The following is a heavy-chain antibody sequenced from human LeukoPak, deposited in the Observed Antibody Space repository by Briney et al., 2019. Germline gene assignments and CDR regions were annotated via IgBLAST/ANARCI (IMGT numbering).Heavy chain of an antibody. Sequence: PGGSLRLSCAASGFTFSSSWMSWVRQAPGKGLEWVANIKQDGSEKYYVDSVKGRFTISRDNAKNSLYLQMNSLRAEDTAVYYCARDGTEYDYVWGSSVGYWGQGTLVTVSS. CDR1: GFTFSSSW. CDR2: IKQDGSEK. J-gene: IGHJ4*02. CDR3: ARDGTEYDYVWGSSVGY. D-gene: IGHD3-16*01. V-gene: IGHV3-7*01.